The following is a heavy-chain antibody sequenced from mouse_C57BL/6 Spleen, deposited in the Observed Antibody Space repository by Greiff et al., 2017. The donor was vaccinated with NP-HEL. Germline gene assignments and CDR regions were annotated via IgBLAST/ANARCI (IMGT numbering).Heavy chain of an antibody. CDR3: ASNLFAY. J-gene: IGHJ3*01. CDR2: ISSGSSTI. CDR1: GFTFSDYG. Sequence: EVKLVESGGGLVKPGGSLKLSCAASGFTFSDYGMHWVRQAPERGLEWVAYISSGSSTIYYADTVKGRFTISRDNAKNTLFLQMTSLRSEDTAMYYCASNLFAYWGQGTLVTVSA. D-gene: IGHD1-3*01. V-gene: IGHV5-17*01.